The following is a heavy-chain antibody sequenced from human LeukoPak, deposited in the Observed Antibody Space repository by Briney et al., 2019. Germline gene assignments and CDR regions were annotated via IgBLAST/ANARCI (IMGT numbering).Heavy chain of an antibody. CDR3: ARGGGIAGYYFDY. J-gene: IGHJ4*02. D-gene: IGHD6-13*01. V-gene: IGHV4-4*09. Sequence: SETLSLTCTVSGGSISSYYWSWIRQPPGKGLEWIGYIYTSGSTNYNPSLKSRVTISVDTSKNQFSLKLSSVTAADTAVYYCARGGGIAGYYFDYWGQGTLVTVSS. CDR1: GGSISSYY. CDR2: IYTSGST.